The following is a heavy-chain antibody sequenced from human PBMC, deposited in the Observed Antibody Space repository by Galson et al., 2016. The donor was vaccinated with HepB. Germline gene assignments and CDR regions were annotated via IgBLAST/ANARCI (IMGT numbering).Heavy chain of an antibody. Sequence: TLSLTCTVSGGSISTGGYYWTWIRHHPGKGLEWLGYLYFGGNTYYNPSVRSRATISVDTSKNQFSLSLTSVTSADTAFYYCARGYRSGWYNRLDPWGQGTLVIVSS. J-gene: IGHJ5*02. CDR2: LYFGGNT. CDR3: ARGYRSGWYNRLDP. CDR1: GGSISTGGYY. D-gene: IGHD6-19*01. V-gene: IGHV4-31*03.